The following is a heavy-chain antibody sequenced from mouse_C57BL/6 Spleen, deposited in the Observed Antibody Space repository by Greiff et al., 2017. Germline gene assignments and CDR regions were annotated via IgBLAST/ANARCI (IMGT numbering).Heavy chain of an antibody. CDR1: GFTFSDYG. V-gene: IGHV5-17*01. CDR2: ISSGSSTI. J-gene: IGHJ4*01. CDR3: AKYYYGRGMDY. Sequence: EVQLVESGGGLVKPGGSLKLSCAASGFTFSDYGMHWVRQAPEKGLEWVAYISSGSSTIYYADTVKGRFTISRDNAKNTLFLQMTSLRSEDTAMYYCAKYYYGRGMDYWGQGTSVTVSS. D-gene: IGHD1-1*01.